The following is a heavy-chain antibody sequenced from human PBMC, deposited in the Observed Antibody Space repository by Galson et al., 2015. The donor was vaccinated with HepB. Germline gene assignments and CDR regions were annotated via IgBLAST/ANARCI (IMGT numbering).Heavy chain of an antibody. D-gene: IGHD6-6*01. CDR1: GFTVSSNY. V-gene: IGHV3-53*01. CDR2: IYSGGST. J-gene: IGHJ6*02. Sequence: SLRLSCAASGFTVSSNYMSWVRQAPGKGLEWVSVIYSGGSTYYADSGKGRCTISRDNSKNTLYLQMNSLRAEDTAGYYCATRSKEYSTSFPPGASSSPGMDVWGQGTTVTVSS. CDR3: ATRSKEYSTSFPPGASSSPGMDV.